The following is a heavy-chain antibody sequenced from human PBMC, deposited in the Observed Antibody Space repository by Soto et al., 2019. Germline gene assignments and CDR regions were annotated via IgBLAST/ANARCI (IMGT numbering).Heavy chain of an antibody. D-gene: IGHD2-15*01. CDR1: GGSISSGGYS. CDR2: IYHSGIT. CDR3: ARVPVSCSGGSCHSWFDP. V-gene: IGHV4-30-2*01. Sequence: SETLSLTCAVSGGSISSGGYSWIWIRQPPGKVLEWIGYIYHSGITYYNPSLKSRVTISVDRSKNQFSLKLSSVTAADTAVYYCARVPVSCSGGSCHSWFDPCGQRPLVTFSS. J-gene: IGHJ5*02.